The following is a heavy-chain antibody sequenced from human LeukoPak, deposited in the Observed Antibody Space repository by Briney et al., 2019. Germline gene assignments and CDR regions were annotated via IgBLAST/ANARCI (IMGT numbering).Heavy chain of an antibody. J-gene: IGHJ4*02. V-gene: IGHV1-69*04. CDR2: IIPILGIA. CDR1: GVTFSSYA. D-gene: IGHD3-22*01. Sequence: SVKVSCKASGVTFSSYAISWVRQAPGQGLEWMGRIIPILGIANYAQKFQGRVTITADNSTSTAYMELSSLRSEDTAVYYCARGRQYYYDSSGYYFDYWGQGTLVTVSS. CDR3: ARGRQYYYDSSGYYFDY.